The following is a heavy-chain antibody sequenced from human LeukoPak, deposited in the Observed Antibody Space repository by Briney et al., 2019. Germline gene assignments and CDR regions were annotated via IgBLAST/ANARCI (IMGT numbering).Heavy chain of an antibody. D-gene: IGHD4/OR15-4a*01. CDR3: ARDLALYGEPRGDY. V-gene: IGHV7-4-1*02. J-gene: IGHJ4*02. Sequence: ASVKVPCKASGYTFTSYAMNWVRQAPGQGLEWMGWINTNTGNPTYAQGFTGRFVFSLDTSVSTAYLQISSLKAEDTAVYYCARDLALYGEPRGDYWGQGTLVTVSS. CDR2: INTNTGNP. CDR1: GYTFTSYA.